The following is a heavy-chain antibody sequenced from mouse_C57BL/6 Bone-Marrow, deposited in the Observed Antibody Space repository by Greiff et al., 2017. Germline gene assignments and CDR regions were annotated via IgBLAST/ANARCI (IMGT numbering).Heavy chain of an antibody. CDR3: AIYYMGYFDV. J-gene: IGHJ1*03. V-gene: IGHV1-12*01. CDR2: IYPGNGDT. D-gene: IGHD2-12*01. Sequence: LQQSGAALVRPGASVKMSCKASGSTFTCYNMHWVKQTPRQGLEWIGAIYPGNGDTSYNQKFTGKATLTVAKPSSTTYMQRSSLTSEDSAVYFCAIYYMGYFDVWGTGTTVTVSS. CDR1: GSTFTCYN.